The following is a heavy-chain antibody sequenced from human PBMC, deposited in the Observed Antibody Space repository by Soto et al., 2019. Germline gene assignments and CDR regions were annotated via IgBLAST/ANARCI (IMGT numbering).Heavy chain of an antibody. V-gene: IGHV3-33*01. Sequence: PGGSLRLSCAASGFTFCSYGMPWVRQAPGKGLEWVAVIWYDGSNKYYADSVKGRFTISRDNSKNTLYLQMNSLRAEDTAVYYCATTATPGHYSYMAVWGKGPTVPGS. CDR1: GFTFCSYG. J-gene: IGHJ6*03. CDR3: ATTATPGHYSYMAV. CDR2: IWYDGSNK.